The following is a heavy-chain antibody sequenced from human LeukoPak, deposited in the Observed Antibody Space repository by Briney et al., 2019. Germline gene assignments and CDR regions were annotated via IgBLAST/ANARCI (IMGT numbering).Heavy chain of an antibody. CDR1: GGSISIIDYY. Sequence: SETLSLTCTVSGGSISIIDYYWGWIRQPPGTGLEWIGSISYSGTYYNPSLKSRLTISVDTPKNQFSLKLTSVTAADTAVYYCARRTSNPVGAIDCWGQGTLVTVFS. CDR3: ARRTSNPVGAIDC. D-gene: IGHD1-26*01. V-gene: IGHV4-39*01. J-gene: IGHJ4*02. CDR2: ISYSGT.